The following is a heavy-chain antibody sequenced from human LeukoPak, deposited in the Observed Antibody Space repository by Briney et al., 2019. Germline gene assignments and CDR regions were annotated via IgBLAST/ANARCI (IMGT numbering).Heavy chain of an antibody. CDR1: GFTFSSYA. V-gene: IGHV3-23*01. Sequence: GGSLRLSCAASGFTFSSYAMSWVRQAPGKGLEWVSSISRSDDSTYYADSVKGRFTISRDNSKNTLYLQMNSLRAEDTAVYYCAPRGSAGILTGYYDYWGQGTLVTVSS. J-gene: IGHJ4*02. CDR3: APRGSAGILTGYYDY. D-gene: IGHD3-9*01. CDR2: ISRSDDST.